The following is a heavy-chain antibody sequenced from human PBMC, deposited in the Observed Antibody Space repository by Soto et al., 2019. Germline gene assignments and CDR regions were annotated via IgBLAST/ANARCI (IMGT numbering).Heavy chain of an antibody. CDR3: ARVAGQVAAPDY. CDR1: GGSISSYY. CDR2: IYYSGST. J-gene: IGHJ4*02. D-gene: IGHD6-6*01. V-gene: IGHV4-59*01. Sequence: SETLSLTCTVSGGSISSYYWSWIRQPPGKGLEWIGYIYYSGSTNYNPSLKSRVTISVDTSKNQFSLKLSSVTAADTAVYYCARVAGQVAAPDYWGQGTLVTVSS.